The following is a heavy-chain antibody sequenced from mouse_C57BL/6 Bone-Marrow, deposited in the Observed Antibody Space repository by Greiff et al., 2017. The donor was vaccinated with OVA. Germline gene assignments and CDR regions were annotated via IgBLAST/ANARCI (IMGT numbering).Heavy chain of an antibody. D-gene: IGHD4-1*02. CDR1: FFSLPLSFS. CDR2: TFYSGIT. V-gene: IGHV3-3*01. Sequence: EVKLQESGPSLVRPSHTLSLPFPFPFFSLPLSFSCLLLRPFPGNTLAYIGYTFYSGITYYNPSLESRTYITRDTSKNQFSLKLSSVTTEDTATYYCARQLCLFAYWGQGTLVTVSA. J-gene: IGHJ3*01. CDR3: ARQLCLFAY.